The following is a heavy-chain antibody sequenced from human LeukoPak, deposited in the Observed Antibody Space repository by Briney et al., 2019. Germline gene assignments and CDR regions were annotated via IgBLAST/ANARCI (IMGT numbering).Heavy chain of an antibody. CDR1: GYTFTGYY. V-gene: IGHV1-2*02. J-gene: IGHJ4*02. D-gene: IGHD3-10*01. CDR2: INPNSGDT. Sequence: ASVKVSCKASGYTFTGYYIHWVRQAPGQGLQWMGWINPNSGDTHFTQDFQGRVTMTTDTSITTAYMELSRLRSDDTAVYYCARGGNYGSGTYTAFDYWGQGALVTVSS. CDR3: ARGGNYGSGTYTAFDY.